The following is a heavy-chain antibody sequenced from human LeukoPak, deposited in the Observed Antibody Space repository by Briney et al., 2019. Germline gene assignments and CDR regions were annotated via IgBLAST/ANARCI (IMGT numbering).Heavy chain of an antibody. CDR3: AKGLGYCSGGSCYLN. CDR2: ISGSGGST. CDR1: GFTFSSYA. J-gene: IGHJ4*02. V-gene: IGHV3-23*01. D-gene: IGHD2-15*01. Sequence: GGSLRLSCVASGFTFSSYAMSWVRQAPGKGLEWVSAISGSGGSTYYADSVKGRFTISRDNSKNTLYLQMNSLRAEDTAVYYCAKGLGYCSGGSCYLNWGQGTLVTVSS.